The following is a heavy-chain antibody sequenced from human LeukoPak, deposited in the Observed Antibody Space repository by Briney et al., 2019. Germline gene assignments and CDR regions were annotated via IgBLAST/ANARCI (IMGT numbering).Heavy chain of an antibody. CDR3: ARPFSHSSGWYYDY. D-gene: IGHD6-19*01. CDR1: GFTFSSYW. CDR2: IKQDGSEQ. J-gene: IGHJ4*02. Sequence: GGSLRLSCAASGFTFSSYWMNWVRQAPGKGLEWVANIKQDGSEQYYVDSVKGRFTISRDNAKNLLYLQMNSLRAEDTAVYYCARPFSHSSGWYYDYWGQGTLVTVSS. V-gene: IGHV3-7*01.